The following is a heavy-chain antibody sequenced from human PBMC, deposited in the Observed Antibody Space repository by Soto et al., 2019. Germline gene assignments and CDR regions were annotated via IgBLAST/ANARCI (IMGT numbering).Heavy chain of an antibody. Sequence: QVQLQESGPGLVKPSDTLSLTCTVSGGSISGHYWIWIRQPPVEGMEWIGYIFYSGSTNYNYNPSLQSRVTISVDTSKTQFSLRLSSVTAADTAVYYCARVGSSGWSPDYWGQGTLVTVSS. CDR1: GGSISGHY. CDR2: IFYSGSTNY. V-gene: IGHV4-59*11. CDR3: ARVGSSGWSPDY. J-gene: IGHJ4*02. D-gene: IGHD6-13*01.